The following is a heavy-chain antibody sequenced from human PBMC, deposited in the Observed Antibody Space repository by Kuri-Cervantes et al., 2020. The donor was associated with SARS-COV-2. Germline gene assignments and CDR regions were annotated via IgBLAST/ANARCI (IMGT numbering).Heavy chain of an antibody. Sequence: SETLSLTCSVSGGPISSSAYSRTWIRQPPGKGLEWIGYMYHSGRSKYNPSLMSRVTISVDRSKNQLHLKLTSVTAAETAVYFCARAEAARLYYGMDVWGQGTTVTVSS. D-gene: IGHD6-6*01. V-gene: IGHV4-30-2*01. CDR2: MYHSGRS. J-gene: IGHJ6*02. CDR1: GGPISSSAYS. CDR3: ARAEAARLYYGMDV.